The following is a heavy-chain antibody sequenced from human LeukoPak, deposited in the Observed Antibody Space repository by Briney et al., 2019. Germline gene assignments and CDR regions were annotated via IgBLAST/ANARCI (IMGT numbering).Heavy chain of an antibody. Sequence: SETLSLTCTVSGGSISSYYWSWIRQPPGKGLEWIGYIYYSGGTNYNPSLKSRVTISVDTSKNQFSLKLSSVTAADTAVYYCARGSSSWYEGYCMDVWGKGTTVTVSS. J-gene: IGHJ6*03. D-gene: IGHD6-13*01. CDR2: IYYSGGT. CDR1: GGSISSYY. CDR3: ARGSSSWYEGYCMDV. V-gene: IGHV4-59*01.